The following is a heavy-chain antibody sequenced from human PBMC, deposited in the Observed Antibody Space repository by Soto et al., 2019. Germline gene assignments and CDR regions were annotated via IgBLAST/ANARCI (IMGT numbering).Heavy chain of an antibody. D-gene: IGHD7-27*01. CDR1: GFTLSNYW. CDR2: INKDGSQK. V-gene: IGHV3-7*03. J-gene: IGHJ4*02. Sequence: GESLTISCAASGFTLSNYWMTWVRQAPGKGLEWVANINKDGSQKNYVDSVKGRFTIARDNGQNSLSLQMNSLRVEDTAVYYCVRELGLAYWGQGALVTVSS. CDR3: VRELGLAY.